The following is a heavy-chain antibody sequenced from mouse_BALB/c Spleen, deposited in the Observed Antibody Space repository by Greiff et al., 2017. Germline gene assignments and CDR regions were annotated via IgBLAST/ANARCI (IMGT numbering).Heavy chain of an antibody. D-gene: IGHD3-1*01. V-gene: IGHV5-6-5*01. J-gene: IGHJ3*01. CDR3: ARGEGATTWFAY. CDR2: ISSGGST. Sequence: EVQVVESGGGLVKPGGSLKLSCAASGFTFSSYAMSWVRQTPEKRLEWVASISSGGSTYYPDSVKGRFTISRDNARNILYLQMSSLRSEDTAMYYCARGEGATTWFAYWGQGTLVTVSA. CDR1: GFTFSSYA.